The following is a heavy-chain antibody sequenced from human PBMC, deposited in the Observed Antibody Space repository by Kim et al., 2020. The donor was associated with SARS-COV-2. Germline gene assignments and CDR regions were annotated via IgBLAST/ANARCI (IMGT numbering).Heavy chain of an antibody. V-gene: IGHV3-20*01. CDR2: INRNSDST. J-gene: IGHJ4*02. CDR1: GFTFDDYG. CDR3: VRGYAGGPFDL. Sequence: GGSLRLSCAASGFTFDDYGMSWVRQAPGNGLEWVSGINRNSDSTGYADSVKGRFTISRDNAKNSLFLQMNSPRAEDTALYHCVRGYAGGPFDLWGQGTLV. D-gene: IGHD3-16*01.